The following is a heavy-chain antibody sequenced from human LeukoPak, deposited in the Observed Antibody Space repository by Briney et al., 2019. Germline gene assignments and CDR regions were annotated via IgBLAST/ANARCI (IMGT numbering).Heavy chain of an antibody. J-gene: IGHJ6*02. V-gene: IGHV1-46*01. CDR2: INPSGGST. CDR3: ARDGATMVRGVIILGVDV. D-gene: IGHD3-10*01. CDR1: GYTFTSYY. Sequence: GASVKVSCKASGYTFTSYYMHWVRQATGQGLEWMGIINPSGGSTSYAQKFQGRVTMTRDTSTSTVYMELSSLRSEDTAVYYCARDGATMVRGVIILGVDVWGQGTTVTVSS.